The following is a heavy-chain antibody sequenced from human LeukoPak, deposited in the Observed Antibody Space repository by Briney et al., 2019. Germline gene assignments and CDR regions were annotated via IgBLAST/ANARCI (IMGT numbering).Heavy chain of an antibody. CDR1: GGSISSYY. Sequence: SETLSLTCTVSGGSISSYYWSWIRQPPGKGLEWIGYIYYSGSNNYNPSLKSRVTISVDTSKTQFSLKLSSVTAADTAVYYCARGRGVGSGKEMTRKGAFDIWGQGTMVTVSS. J-gene: IGHJ3*02. CDR2: IYYSGSN. D-gene: IGHD2-15*01. V-gene: IGHV4-59*12. CDR3: ARGRGVGSGKEMTRKGAFDI.